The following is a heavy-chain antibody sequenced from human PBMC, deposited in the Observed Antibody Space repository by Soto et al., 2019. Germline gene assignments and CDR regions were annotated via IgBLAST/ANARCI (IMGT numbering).Heavy chain of an antibody. Sequence: PGGSLRLSCAASGFTFSSYGMHWVRQAPGKGLEWVAVISYDGSNKYYADSVKGRFTISRDNSKNTLYLQMNSLRAEDTAVYYCAKVAVVGATRAFDYWGQGTLVTVSS. CDR2: ISYDGSNK. J-gene: IGHJ4*02. CDR1: GFTFSSYG. CDR3: AKVAVVGATRAFDY. D-gene: IGHD1-26*01. V-gene: IGHV3-30*18.